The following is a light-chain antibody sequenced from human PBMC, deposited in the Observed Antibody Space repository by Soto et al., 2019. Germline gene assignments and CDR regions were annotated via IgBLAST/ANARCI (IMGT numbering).Light chain of an antibody. J-gene: IGLJ3*02. CDR3: GTWDSSLSSWV. CDR2: ENN. Sequence: QSALPQPPSVSAAPGQKVTISCSGSSSNIGNNYVSWYQQLPGTAPKLLIYENNKRPSGIPDRFSGSKSGTSATLGITGLQTGDEADYYCGTWDSSLSSWVFGGGTKVTVL. CDR1: SSNIGNNY. V-gene: IGLV1-51*02.